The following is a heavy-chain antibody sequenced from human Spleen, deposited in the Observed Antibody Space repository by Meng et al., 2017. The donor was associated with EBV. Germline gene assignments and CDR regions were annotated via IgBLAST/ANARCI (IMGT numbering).Heavy chain of an antibody. CDR1: GVTFNNAW. J-gene: IGHJ5*02. CDR3: AKDSTVEP. Sequence: VEVGESGGGLVKPGGSLRLSCAASGVTFNNAWMNWVRQAPGKGLEWVVNIKQDGSEKYYVDSVKGRFTISRDNAKSSLFLQMNSLKVEDTAVYYCAKDSTVEPWGQGTLVTVSS. D-gene: IGHD1-14*01. CDR2: IKQDGSEK. V-gene: IGHV3-7*01.